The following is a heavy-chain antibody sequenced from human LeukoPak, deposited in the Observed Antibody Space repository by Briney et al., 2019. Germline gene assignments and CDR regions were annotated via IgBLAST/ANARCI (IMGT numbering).Heavy chain of an antibody. V-gene: IGHV3-74*01. Sequence: GGSLRLSCAASGFTFSSYWMHRVRQAPGRGLVWVSRIKSDGKTNYADSVKGRFTISRDNAKNTVSLQMNSLRAEDTGVYYCARAPSEIGGYYPEYFRHWGQGTLVTVSS. J-gene: IGHJ1*01. CDR1: GFTFSSYW. CDR2: IKSDGKT. CDR3: ARAPSEIGGYYPEYFRH. D-gene: IGHD3-22*01.